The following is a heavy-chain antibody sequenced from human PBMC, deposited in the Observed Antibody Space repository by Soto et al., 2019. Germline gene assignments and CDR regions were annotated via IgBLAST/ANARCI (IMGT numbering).Heavy chain of an antibody. Sequence: SETLSLTCIVSGDSVTFAPSYWGWIRQPPGKGLEWIGHIFFTGATTSSPSLKSRVTMSVDSSKTQFSLNLTSVTAADSAIYYPASSRGDSEWSSRSRKLDVWGQGTTVTVSS. CDR1: GDSVTFAPSY. D-gene: IGHD2-2*01. CDR3: ASSRGDSEWSSRSRKLDV. J-gene: IGHJ6*02. CDR2: IFFTGAT. V-gene: IGHV4-61*01.